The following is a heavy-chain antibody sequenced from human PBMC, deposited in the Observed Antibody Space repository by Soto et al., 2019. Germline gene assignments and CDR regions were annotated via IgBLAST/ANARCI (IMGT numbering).Heavy chain of an antibody. CDR2: IYYSGST. J-gene: IGHJ5*02. V-gene: IGHV4-61*08. Sequence: SETLSITCTVSGGSVSSGDYYWSWIRQPPGKGLEWIGYIYYSGSTNYNPSLKSRVSISLGTSKNQFSLRLTSVTAADTAVYYCARIPVDTYMINWFDPWGQGTLVTVSS. CDR1: GGSVSSGDYY. D-gene: IGHD5-18*01. CDR3: ARIPVDTYMINWFDP.